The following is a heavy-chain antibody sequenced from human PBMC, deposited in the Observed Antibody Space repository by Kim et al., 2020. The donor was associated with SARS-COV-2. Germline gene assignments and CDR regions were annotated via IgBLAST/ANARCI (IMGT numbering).Heavy chain of an antibody. J-gene: IGHJ4*02. V-gene: IGHV3-23*01. Sequence: PASVRGRYTISRDNSKKTLYLQMDSLRVEDTAVYYCAKDLLYAPGRGYFDSWGQGVLVTVSS. CDR3: AKDLLYAPGRGYFDS. D-gene: IGHD3-10*01.